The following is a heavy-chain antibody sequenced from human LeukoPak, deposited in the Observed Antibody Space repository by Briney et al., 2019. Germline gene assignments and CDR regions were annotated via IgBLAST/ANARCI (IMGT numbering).Heavy chain of an antibody. J-gene: IGHJ4*02. CDR3: ARDTYSIAE. Sequence: GGPLRLSCAASGFIFSNYWMHWVRQAPGKGPVWVSLIHSDGGTTNYADSVKGRFTISRDNAKNTLYLQMNSLRVEDTAVYYCARDTYSIAEWGQGTLVTVSS. D-gene: IGHD1-26*01. CDR2: IHSDGGTT. V-gene: IGHV3-74*01. CDR1: GFIFSNYW.